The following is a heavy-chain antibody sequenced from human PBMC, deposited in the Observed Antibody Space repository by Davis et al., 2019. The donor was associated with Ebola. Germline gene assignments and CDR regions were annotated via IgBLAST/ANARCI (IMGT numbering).Heavy chain of an antibody. CDR1: RYTFTSYY. CDR2: INPSGGST. Sequence: ASVTVSCMASRYTFTSYYMHWVRQAPGQALEWMGIINPSGGSTSYAQKFQGRVTMTRDTSTSTVYMELSSLRSEDTAVYYCARDHKQWLGTGSLVFWGQGTLVTVSS. J-gene: IGHJ4*02. CDR3: ARDHKQWLGTGSLVF. D-gene: IGHD6-19*01. V-gene: IGHV1-46*01.